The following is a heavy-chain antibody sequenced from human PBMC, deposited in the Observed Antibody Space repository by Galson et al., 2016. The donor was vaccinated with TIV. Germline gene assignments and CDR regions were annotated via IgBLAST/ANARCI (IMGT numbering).Heavy chain of an antibody. CDR3: ARDWDGSVNWFDP. Sequence: SVKVSCKASGYTFTNYGMSWVRQAPGQGPEWMGWIRTSNGDTNRAQKFQERVTLTRDTSTTTAYMELMRLRFDDTAVYYYARDWDGSVNWFDPWGQGTLVTVSS. CDR2: IRTSNGDT. V-gene: IGHV1-18*01. CDR1: GYTFTNYG. D-gene: IGHD1-1*01. J-gene: IGHJ5*02.